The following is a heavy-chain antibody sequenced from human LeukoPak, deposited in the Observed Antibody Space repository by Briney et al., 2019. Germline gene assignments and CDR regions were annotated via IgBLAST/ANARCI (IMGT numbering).Heavy chain of an antibody. V-gene: IGHV3-48*03. J-gene: IGHJ4*02. CDR3: TRGGLGTATDY. Sequence: GGSLRLSCAASGFTFSNYEMNWVRQAPGKGLEWVSYISSPGTTIYYADSVKGRFTISRDNAKNTVYLQMNSLRAEDTAVYYCTRGGLGTATDYWGQGTLVTVSS. CDR2: ISSPGTTI. CDR1: GFTFSNYE. D-gene: IGHD1-14*01.